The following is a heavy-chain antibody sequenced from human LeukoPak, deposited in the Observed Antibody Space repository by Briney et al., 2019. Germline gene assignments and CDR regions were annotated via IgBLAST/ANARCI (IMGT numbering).Heavy chain of an antibody. CDR3: ARAVYYSNYLGY. J-gene: IGHJ4*01. V-gene: IGHV3-74*01. CDR1: GFTFSSYW. CDR2: INSDGSST. Sequence: SGGSLRLSCAASGFTFSSYWMHWVRQAPGKGLVWVSRINSDGSSTNYGDSVKGRFTISRDNAKNTLYLQMNSLRAEDTAMYYCARAVYYSNYLGYWGQGTLVTVSS. D-gene: IGHD3-10*01.